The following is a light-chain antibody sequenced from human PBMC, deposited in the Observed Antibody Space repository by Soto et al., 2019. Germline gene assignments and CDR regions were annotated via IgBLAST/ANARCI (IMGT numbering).Light chain of an antibody. J-gene: IGKJ5*01. CDR1: QSVSSTY. V-gene: IGKV3D-20*02. CDR2: DAF. Sequence: EIVLTQSPGTLSLSPGERATLSCRASQSVSSTYLAWYQQKPDQAPRLLIYDAFIRDSGVPDRFSGSGSGTDFTLTISRLEPEDFALYYCQQRSNWPITFGQGTRLEIK. CDR3: QQRSNWPIT.